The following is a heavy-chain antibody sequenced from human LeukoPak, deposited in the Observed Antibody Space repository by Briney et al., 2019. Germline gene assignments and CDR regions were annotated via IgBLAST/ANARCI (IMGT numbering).Heavy chain of an antibody. J-gene: IGHJ4*02. CDR2: ISSSGSTI. CDR3: ARVAPLDYVDY. CDR1: GFTFSDYY. Sequence: GGSLRLSCAASGFTFSDYYMSWIRQAPGKGLEWVSYISSSGSTIYHADSVKGRFTISRDNAKNSLYLQMNSLRAEDTAVYYCARVAPLDYVDYWGQGTLVTVSS. V-gene: IGHV3-11*01.